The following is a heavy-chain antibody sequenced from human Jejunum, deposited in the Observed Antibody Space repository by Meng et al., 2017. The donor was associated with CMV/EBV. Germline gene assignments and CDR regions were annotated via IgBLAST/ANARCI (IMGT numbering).Heavy chain of an antibody. CDR1: SVSTGGYY. J-gene: IGHJ4*02. D-gene: IGHD6-6*01. V-gene: IGHV4-31*02. CDR3: ARGNLAESTSSPDYFDY. Sequence: SVSTGGYYWSWIRQVPGRGLEWIGYIYHSGGTSYNPSLKSRVTMSVDTSKDHFSLKVSSVTAADTAMYYCARGNLAESTSSPDYFDYWGQGTLVTVSS. CDR2: IYHSGGT.